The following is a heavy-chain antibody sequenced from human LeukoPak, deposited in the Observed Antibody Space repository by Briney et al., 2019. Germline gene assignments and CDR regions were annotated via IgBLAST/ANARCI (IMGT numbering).Heavy chain of an antibody. J-gene: IGHJ4*02. Sequence: SETLSLTCAVYGGSFSGYYWSWIRQPPGKGLEWIGEINHSGSTNYNPSLKSRVTISVDTSKNQFSLKLSSVTAADTAVYYCARLDDFWSGYQYYFDYWGQGTLVTVSS. D-gene: IGHD3-3*01. V-gene: IGHV4-34*01. CDR1: GGSFSGYY. CDR2: INHSGST. CDR3: ARLDDFWSGYQYYFDY.